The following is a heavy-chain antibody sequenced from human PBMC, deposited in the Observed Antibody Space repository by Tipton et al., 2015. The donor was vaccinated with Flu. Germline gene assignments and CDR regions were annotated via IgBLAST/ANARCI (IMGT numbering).Heavy chain of an antibody. V-gene: IGHV4-39*07. D-gene: IGHD3-16*01. Sequence: GLVKPSETPSLTCSVSGGPITSSSYYWGWIRQPPGRGLEWVGSIYYTGYTYPHPSLKSRLAMSIDTSKSQFSLSLSSMTAADTAIYYCAKVKFGWVESWAQGTLVNFSS. CDR3: AKVKFGWVES. J-gene: IGHJ5*01. CDR2: IYYTGYT. CDR1: GGPITSSSYY.